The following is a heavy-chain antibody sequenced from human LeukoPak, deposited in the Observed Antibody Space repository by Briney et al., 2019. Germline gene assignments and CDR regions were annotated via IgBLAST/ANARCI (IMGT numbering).Heavy chain of an antibody. J-gene: IGHJ5*02. CDR2: MNPNSGGT. V-gene: IGHV1-2*02. CDR3: ATDGLYGDYSRSWFDP. CDR1: GGTFSSDV. Sequence: GASVKVSCKASGGTFSSDVISWVRQAPGQGLKWMGWMNPNSGGTNYAQKFQGRVTMTRDTSISTAYMELSRLRSDDTAVYYCATDGLYGDYSRSWFDPWGQGTLVTVSS. D-gene: IGHD4-17*01.